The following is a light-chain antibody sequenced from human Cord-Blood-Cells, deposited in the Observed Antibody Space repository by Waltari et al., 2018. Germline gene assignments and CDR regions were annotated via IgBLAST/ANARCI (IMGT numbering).Light chain of an antibody. J-gene: IGKJ4*01. V-gene: IGKV1-39*01. CDR2: AAY. CDR1: QSISSY. Sequence: DIQMIQYPSSLSASVGDRHTITCRASQSISSYLNWYQQKPGKAPKILIYAAYSLQSGVPSRFSGSGSGTDFTLTISSLQPEDFATYYCQQSYSTPLTFGGGTKVEIK. CDR3: QQSYSTPLT.